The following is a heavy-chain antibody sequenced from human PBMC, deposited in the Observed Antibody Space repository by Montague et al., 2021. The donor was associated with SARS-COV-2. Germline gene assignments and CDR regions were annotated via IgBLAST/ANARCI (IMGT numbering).Heavy chain of an antibody. CDR1: GGSLSNNY. CDR3: ARAHCGGDCHVGP. J-gene: IGHJ5*02. V-gene: IGHV4-34*01. CDR2: VNQSGGT. Sequence: SETLSLTCAVLGGSLSNNYWTWVRQPPGKGLEWIGEVNQSGGTTHYNPSLKGRVKISVDRSSNQMSLNLESVTAADTAVYYCARAHCGGDCHVGPWGQGILVTVSS. D-gene: IGHD2-21*02.